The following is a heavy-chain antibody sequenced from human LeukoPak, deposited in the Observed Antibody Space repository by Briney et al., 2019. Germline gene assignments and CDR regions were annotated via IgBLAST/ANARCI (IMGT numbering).Heavy chain of an antibody. Sequence: SETLSLTCTVSGGSISSGDYYWSRIRQPPGKGLEWIGYIYYSGSTYYNPSLKSRVTISVDTSKNQFSLKLSSVTAADTAVYYRARAYLALLDIWGQGTMVTVSS. J-gene: IGHJ3*02. V-gene: IGHV4-30-4*01. CDR1: GGSISSGDYY. CDR2: IYYSGST. CDR3: ARAYLALLDI.